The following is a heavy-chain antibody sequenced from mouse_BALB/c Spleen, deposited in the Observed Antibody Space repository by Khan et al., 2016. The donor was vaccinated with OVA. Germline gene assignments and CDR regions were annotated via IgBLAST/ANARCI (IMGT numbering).Heavy chain of an antibody. Sequence: DLVKPGASVNLSCKASGYTFTSFWINWIKQRPGQGLEWIGRIAPGSGSSYYNELFKVKATLTVDTSSSTAYIQLRSLSSDDSAVYFCARSNYYHSSLYAMDYWGQGTSVTVSS. V-gene: IGHV1S41*01. CDR3: ARSNYYHSSLYAMDY. D-gene: IGHD1-1*01. CDR2: IAPGSGSS. J-gene: IGHJ4*01. CDR1: GYTFTSFW.